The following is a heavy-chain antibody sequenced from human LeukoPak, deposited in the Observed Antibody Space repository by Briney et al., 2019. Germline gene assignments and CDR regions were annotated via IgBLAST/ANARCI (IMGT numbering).Heavy chain of an antibody. CDR1: GGTFSSYA. CDR3: ARSTMVRGSYYYYGMDV. J-gene: IGHJ6*04. V-gene: IGHV1-69*01. Sequence: SVKVSCKASGGTFSSYAITWVRQAPGQGLEWMGGIIPIFRTANYAHTFQGRVTITADESTSTAYMELSSLRSEDTAVYYWARSTMVRGSYYYYGMDVWGKGTTVIVSS. CDR2: IIPIFRTA. D-gene: IGHD3-10*01.